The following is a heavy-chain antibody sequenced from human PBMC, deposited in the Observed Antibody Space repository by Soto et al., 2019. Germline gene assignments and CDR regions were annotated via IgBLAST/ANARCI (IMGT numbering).Heavy chain of an antibody. D-gene: IGHD3-3*01. J-gene: IGHJ3*02. CDR1: GGSISSGGYY. CDR2: IYYSGST. V-gene: IGHV4-31*03. Sequence: QVQLQESGPGLVKPSQTLSLTSTVSGGSISSGGYYWSWIRQHPGKGLEWIGYIYYSGSTSYNPSLKSRVTISVDTSKNQFSLKLSSVTAADTAVYYCARGRKFGWSGALPDAFDIWGQGTMVTVSS. CDR3: ARGRKFGWSGALPDAFDI.